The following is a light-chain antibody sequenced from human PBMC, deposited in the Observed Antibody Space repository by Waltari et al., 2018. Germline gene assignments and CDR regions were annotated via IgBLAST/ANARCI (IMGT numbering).Light chain of an antibody. J-gene: IGLJ2*01. Sequence: QSVLTQPPSVSGAPGQRVTISCTGSSPNIGAGDYVPWYQQLPGTAPKLLIYGNTNRPSGVPDRFSGSKSGTSASLAITGLQAEDEADYYCQSYDNSPYVIFGGGTKLTVL. CDR1: SPNIGAGDY. V-gene: IGLV1-40*01. CDR3: QSYDNSPYVI. CDR2: GNT.